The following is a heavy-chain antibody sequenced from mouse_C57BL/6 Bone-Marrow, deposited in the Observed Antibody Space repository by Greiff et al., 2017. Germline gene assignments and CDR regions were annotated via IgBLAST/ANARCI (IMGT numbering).Heavy chain of an antibody. J-gene: IGHJ4*01. CDR2: IDPSDSYT. CDR1: GYTFTSYW. Sequence: VKVVESGAELVMPGASVKLSCKASGYTFTSYWMHWVKQRPGQGLEWIGEIDPSDSYTNYNQKFKGKSTLTVDKSSSTAYMQLSSLTSADSAVYYCARGYYGNYVFYYAMDYWGQGTSVTVSS. CDR3: ARGYYGNYVFYYAMDY. V-gene: IGHV1-69*01. D-gene: IGHD2-1*01.